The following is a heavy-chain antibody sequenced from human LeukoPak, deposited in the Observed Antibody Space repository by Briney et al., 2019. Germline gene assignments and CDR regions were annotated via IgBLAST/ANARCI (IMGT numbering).Heavy chain of an antibody. J-gene: IGHJ4*02. D-gene: IGHD3-22*01. CDR2: ISSSGSTI. V-gene: IGHV3-48*04. Sequence: GGSLRLSCAASGFTFSSYSMNWVRQAPGKGLEWVSYISSSGSTIYYADSVKGRFTISRDNAKNSLYLQMNSLRAEDTAVFYCARKSGGQYYYDSSGYYKANMDYWGQGTLVTVSS. CDR1: GFTFSSYS. CDR3: ARKSGGQYYYDSSGYYKANMDY.